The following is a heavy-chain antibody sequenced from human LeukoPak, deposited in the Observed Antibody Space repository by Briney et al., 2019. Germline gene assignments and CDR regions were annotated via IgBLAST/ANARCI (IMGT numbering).Heavy chain of an antibody. V-gene: IGHV1-2*02. Sequence: VASVKVSFKASGYTFTGYYMHWVRQAPGQGLEWMGWINPNSGGTNYAQKFQGRVTMTRDTSISTAYMELSRLRSDDTAVYYCAREYLGVAGSWFDPWGQGTLVTVSS. D-gene: IGHD6-19*01. CDR1: GYTFTGYY. CDR3: AREYLGVAGSWFDP. J-gene: IGHJ5*02. CDR2: INPNSGGT.